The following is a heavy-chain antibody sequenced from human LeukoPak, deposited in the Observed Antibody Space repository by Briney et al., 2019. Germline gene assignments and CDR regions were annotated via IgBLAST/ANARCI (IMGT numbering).Heavy chain of an antibody. CDR2: ISYDGSNK. J-gene: IGHJ4*02. CDR3: ARDIGIAVAGTRGG. D-gene: IGHD6-19*01. V-gene: IGHV3-30-3*01. Sequence: GSLRLSCAASGFTFSSYAMHWVRQAPGKGLGWVAGISYDGSNKYYADSVKGRFTISRDNSKNTLYLQMNSLRAEDTAVYYCARDIGIAVAGTRGGWGQGTLVTVSS. CDR1: GFTFSSYA.